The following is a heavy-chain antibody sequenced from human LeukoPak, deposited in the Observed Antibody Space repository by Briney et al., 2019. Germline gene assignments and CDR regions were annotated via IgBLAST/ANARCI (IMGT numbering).Heavy chain of an antibody. CDR1: GLTFRTYA. Sequence: PGRSLRLSCEASGLTFRTYAMHWVRQAPGKGLEWVAVISYDGNKKQYADSVKGRFTISRDNSKNTLYLQMNSLRAEDTAVYYCTRDVRLRHKYYYMDVWGKGTTVTVSS. J-gene: IGHJ6*03. D-gene: IGHD4-17*01. CDR3: TRDVRLRHKYYYMDV. V-gene: IGHV3-30*04. CDR2: ISYDGNKK.